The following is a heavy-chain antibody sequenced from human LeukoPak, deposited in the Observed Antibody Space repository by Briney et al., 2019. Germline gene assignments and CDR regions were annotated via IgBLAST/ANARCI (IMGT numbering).Heavy chain of an antibody. CDR1: GFTFSSYG. D-gene: IGHD3-10*01. CDR3: AKAPRVMVRGAPDY. Sequence: PGGSLRLSCAASGFTFSSYGMHWVRQAPGKGLEWVAVISYDGSNKYYADSVKGRFTISRDNSKNTLYLQMNSLRAEDTAVYYCAKAPRVMVRGAPDYWGQGTLVTVSS. CDR2: ISYDGSNK. J-gene: IGHJ4*02. V-gene: IGHV3-30*18.